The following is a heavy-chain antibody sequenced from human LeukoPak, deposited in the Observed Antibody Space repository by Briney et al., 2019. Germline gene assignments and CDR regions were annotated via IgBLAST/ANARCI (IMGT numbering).Heavy chain of an antibody. D-gene: IGHD6-13*01. CDR3: AKGLGSSWYETPFDY. CDR1: GFTFDDYA. CDR2: ISWNSGSI. V-gene: IGHV3-9*03. J-gene: IGHJ4*02. Sequence: PGGSLRLSCAASGFTFDDYAMHWVRQAPGKCLEWVSGISWNSGSIGYADSVKGRFTISRDNAKNSLYLQMNSLRAEDMALYYCAKGLGSSWYETPFDYWGQGTLVTVSS.